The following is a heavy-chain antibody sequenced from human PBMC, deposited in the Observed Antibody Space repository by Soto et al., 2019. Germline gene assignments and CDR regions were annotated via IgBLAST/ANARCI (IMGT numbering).Heavy chain of an antibody. D-gene: IGHD3-22*01. V-gene: IGHV1-24*01. CDR1: GYTLTELS. J-gene: IGHJ3*02. CDR2: FDPEDGET. CDR3: ATAFYDSSGQGDFDI. Sequence: ASVKVSCKVSGYTLTELSMHWVRQAPGKGLEWMGGFDPEDGETIYAQKFQGRVTMTEDTSTDTAYMELSSLRSEDTAVYYCATAFYDSSGQGDFDIWGQGTMVTVSS.